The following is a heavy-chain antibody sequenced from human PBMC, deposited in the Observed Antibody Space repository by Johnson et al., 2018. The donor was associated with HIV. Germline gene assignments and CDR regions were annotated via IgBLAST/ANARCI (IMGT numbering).Heavy chain of an antibody. D-gene: IGHD3-22*01. J-gene: IGHJ3*02. CDR2: IYSGGNT. Sequence: VQLVESGGGVVRPGGSLRLSCAASGFTFDDYGMSWVRQAPGKGLEWVSVIYSGGNTYYADSVRGRFTISRDNSKNTLYLQMNSLRAEDTAVYYCTTGVDYYDSRVAAFDIWGQGTMVTVSS. CDR3: TTGVDYYDSRVAAFDI. CDR1: GFTFDDYG. V-gene: IGHV3-66*01.